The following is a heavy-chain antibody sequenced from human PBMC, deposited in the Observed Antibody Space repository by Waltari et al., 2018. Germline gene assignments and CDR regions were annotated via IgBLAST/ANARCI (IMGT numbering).Heavy chain of an antibody. Sequence: EGQLVESGGGLIKPGGSVRLSCASSGSAFGSYAMIWVRQAPGKGLEWVSSISDNSNFIFYADSVEGRFTISRDNARKSLYLQMNSLRAEDTAIYYCASASTMFIQGDYWGLGTLVTVSS. J-gene: IGHJ4*02. CDR1: GSAFGSYA. CDR3: ASASTMFIQGDY. CDR2: ISDNSNFI. V-gene: IGHV3-21*01. D-gene: IGHD3-10*02.